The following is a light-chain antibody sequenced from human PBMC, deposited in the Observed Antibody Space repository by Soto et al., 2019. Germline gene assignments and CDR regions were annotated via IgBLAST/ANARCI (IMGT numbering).Light chain of an antibody. CDR3: QQFDSSAIT. CDR1: QSVSNNY. J-gene: IGKJ5*01. CDR2: GAS. Sequence: EIVLTQSPGTLSLSPGERATLSCRASQSVSNNYLAWYQHKPGQAPRLLIYGASTRATGIPDRFSGSGSGTDFTLTISRLEPKDFAVYYCQQFDSSAITFGQGTRLEIK. V-gene: IGKV3-20*01.